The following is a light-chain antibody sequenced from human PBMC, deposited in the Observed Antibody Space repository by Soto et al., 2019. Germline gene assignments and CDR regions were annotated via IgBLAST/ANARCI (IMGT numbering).Light chain of an antibody. CDR2: DAS. J-gene: IGKJ1*01. V-gene: IGKV3-15*01. Sequence: EIVMTQSPGTLSVSPGERATLSCRASQPITSSLAWYQHKPGQAPRLLIFDASTRATDIPVRFSGSGSGTDFTLTISSLQSADFAVYYCQQYNNWPPWTFGQGTRVEIK. CDR3: QQYNNWPPWT. CDR1: QPITSS.